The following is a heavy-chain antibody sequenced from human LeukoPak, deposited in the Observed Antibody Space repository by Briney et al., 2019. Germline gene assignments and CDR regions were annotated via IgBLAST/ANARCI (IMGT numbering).Heavy chain of an antibody. J-gene: IGHJ4*02. CDR3: ARGPPNWGYDY. CDR1: GYTSTSYD. D-gene: IGHD7-27*01. V-gene: IGHV1-8*01. CDR2: MSPNSGNT. Sequence: ASVKLSCNASGYTSTSYDINWVRQATGQGPEWMGWMSPNSGNTGYAQKFQGRVTMTRSTSMSTAYTELSSLRSEDTAVYYCARGPPNWGYDYWGQGTLVTVSS.